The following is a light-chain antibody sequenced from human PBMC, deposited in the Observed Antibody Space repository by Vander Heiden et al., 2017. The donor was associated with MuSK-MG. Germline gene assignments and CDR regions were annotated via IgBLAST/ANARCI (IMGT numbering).Light chain of an antibody. CDR3: QQYDSTPRLT. V-gene: IGKV4-1*01. CDR2: WAS. CDR1: QSVLYSSNNKNY. J-gene: IGKJ4*01. Sequence: DIVMTQSPDSMAVSLGERATINCKSSQSVLYSSNNKNYLAWYQQKPVQPPKLLIYWASTRESGVPDRFSGSGSGTDFTLTISSLQAEDVAVYYCQQYDSTPRLTFGGGTKVEIK.